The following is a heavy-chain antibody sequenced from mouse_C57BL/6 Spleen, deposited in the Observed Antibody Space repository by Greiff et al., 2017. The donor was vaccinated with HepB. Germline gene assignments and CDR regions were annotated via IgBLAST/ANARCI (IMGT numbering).Heavy chain of an antibody. CDR3: APTVVADAMDD. J-gene: IGHJ4*01. V-gene: IGHV1-50*01. Sequence: VQLQQPGAELVKPGASVKLSCKASGYTFTSYWMQWVKQRPGQGLEWIGEIDPSDSYTNYNQKFKGKATLTVDTSSSTAYMQLSSLTSEDSAVYYCAPTVVADAMDDWGQGTSVTVSS. D-gene: IGHD1-1*01. CDR2: IDPSDSYT. CDR1: GYTFTSYW.